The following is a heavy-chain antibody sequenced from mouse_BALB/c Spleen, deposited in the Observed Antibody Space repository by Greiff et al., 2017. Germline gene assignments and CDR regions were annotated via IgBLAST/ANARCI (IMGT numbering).Heavy chain of an antibody. V-gene: IGHV1-54*01. D-gene: IGHD2-14*01. CDR2: INPGSGGT. Sequence: VQLQQSGAELVRPGTSVKVSCKASGYAFTNYLIEWVKQRPGQGLEWIGVINPGSGGTNYNEKFKGKATLTADKSSSTAYMQLSSLTSDDSAVYFCAYYRYDSNAYWGQGTLVTVSA. J-gene: IGHJ3*01. CDR1: GYAFTNYL. CDR3: AYYRYDSNAY.